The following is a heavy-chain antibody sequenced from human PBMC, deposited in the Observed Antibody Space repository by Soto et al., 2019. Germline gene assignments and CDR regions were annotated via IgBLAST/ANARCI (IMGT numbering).Heavy chain of an antibody. J-gene: IGHJ6*02. CDR2: INPSGGST. CDR1: GYTFTSYY. CDR3: SIALDYDFWSGYFLDYGMDV. V-gene: IGHV1-46*03. Sequence: AASVKVSCKASGYTFTSYYMHWVRQAPGQGLEWMGIINPSGGSTSYAQKCQGRVTMTRDTSTSTVYMELSSLRSEDTAVYYFSIALDYDFWSGYFLDYGMDVWGQWTTVTVPS. D-gene: IGHD3-3*01.